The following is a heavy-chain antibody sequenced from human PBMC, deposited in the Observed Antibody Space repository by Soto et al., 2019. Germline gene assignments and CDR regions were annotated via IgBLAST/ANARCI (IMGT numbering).Heavy chain of an antibody. V-gene: IGHV3-30*18. J-gene: IGHJ4*02. CDR3: AKSHFLVGDGDYFDY. Sequence: PGGSLRLFCAASGFTFSSYGMHWVRQAPGKGLEWVAVISYDGSNKYYADSVKGRFTISRDNSKNTLYLQMNSLRAEDTAVYYCAKSHFLVGDGDYFDYWGQGTLVTVSS. D-gene: IGHD1-26*01. CDR2: ISYDGSNK. CDR1: GFTFSSYG.